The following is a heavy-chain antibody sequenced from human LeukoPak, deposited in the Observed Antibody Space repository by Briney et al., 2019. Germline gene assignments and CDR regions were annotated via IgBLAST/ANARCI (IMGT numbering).Heavy chain of an antibody. Sequence: PGGSLRLSCAASGFTFSTYCMHWVRQAPGKWLVWVSRIHSDGRSTSYADSVNGRFTISRDNAKNTLYLQMNSLRAEDTAVYYCARDRPGNTAIDYWGQGTLVTVSS. CDR1: GFTFSTYC. D-gene: IGHD5-18*01. CDR2: IHSDGRST. J-gene: IGHJ4*02. CDR3: ARDRPGNTAIDY. V-gene: IGHV3-74*01.